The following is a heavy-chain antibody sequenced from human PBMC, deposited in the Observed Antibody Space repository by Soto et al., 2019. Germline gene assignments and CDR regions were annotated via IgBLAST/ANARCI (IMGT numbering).Heavy chain of an antibody. CDR1: GFTFSDYY. V-gene: IGHV3-72*01. Sequence: GGSLRLSCAASGFTFSDYYINWVRQAPGKGLEWVGRARNKANSYTTDYAAFVKGRFTISRDDSKNLIYLQMNSLKTEDTAVYYCAREGSSSGPDYEYWGQGTLVTVSS. CDR3: AREGSSSGPDYEY. CDR2: ARNKANSYTT. D-gene: IGHD3-22*01. J-gene: IGHJ4*02.